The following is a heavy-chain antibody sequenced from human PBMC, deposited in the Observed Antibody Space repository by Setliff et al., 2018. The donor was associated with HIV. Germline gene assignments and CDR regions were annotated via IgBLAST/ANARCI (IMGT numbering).Heavy chain of an antibody. CDR2: IYYSGST. Sequence: SETLSLTCTVSGGSISSYYWSWIRQHPGKGLEWIGYIYYSGSTYYNPPLKSRVTISVDTSKNQFSLKLSSVTASDTAVYYCARVPPLKAFGGVISLYYFDYWGQGTLVTVSS. V-gene: IGHV4-59*06. CDR1: GGSISSYY. CDR3: ARVPPLKAFGGVISLYYFDY. D-gene: IGHD3-16*02. J-gene: IGHJ4*02.